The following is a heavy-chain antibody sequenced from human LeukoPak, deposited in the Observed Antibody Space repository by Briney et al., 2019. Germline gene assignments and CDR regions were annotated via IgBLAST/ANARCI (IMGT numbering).Heavy chain of an antibody. CDR2: INHSGST. J-gene: IGHJ4*02. D-gene: IGHD3-3*01. V-gene: IGHV4-34*01. CDR1: GGSFSGYY. Sequence: SETLSLICAVYGGSFSGYYWSWIRQPPGKGLEWIGEINHSGSTNYNPSLKSRVTISVDTSKNQFSLKLSSVTAADTAVYYCARGLGYDFWSGYYTGGYYFDYWGQGTLVTVSS. CDR3: ARGLGYDFWSGYYTGGYYFDY.